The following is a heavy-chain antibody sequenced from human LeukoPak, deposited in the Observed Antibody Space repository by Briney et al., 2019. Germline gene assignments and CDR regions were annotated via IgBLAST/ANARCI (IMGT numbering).Heavy chain of an antibody. CDR3: ARDRSGSYWPHYYYGMDV. D-gene: IGHD1-26*01. V-gene: IGHV3-23*01. Sequence: PGGSLRLSCAASGFTFSSYAMSWVRQAPGKGLEWVSTISGSDGSTYYADSVKGRFTISRDNSKNTLYLQMNSLRAEDTAVYYCARDRSGSYWPHYYYGMDVWGQGTTVTVSS. CDR1: GFTFSSYA. J-gene: IGHJ6*02. CDR2: ISGSDGST.